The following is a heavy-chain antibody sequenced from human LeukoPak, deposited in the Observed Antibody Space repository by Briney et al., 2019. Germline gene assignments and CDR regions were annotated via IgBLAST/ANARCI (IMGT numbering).Heavy chain of an antibody. J-gene: IGHJ5*02. V-gene: IGHV3-11*01. CDR1: GFSFNDYY. D-gene: IGHD1-14*01. CDR3: ARATTEGS. CDR2: ISGDGATI. Sequence: GGSLRLSCAASGFSFNDYYMSWIRQAPGKGLEWVSYISGDGATIYYADSVQGRFTISRDNAKRSLYLQMNSLRAEDTAVYCCARATTEGSWGQGTLVTVSS.